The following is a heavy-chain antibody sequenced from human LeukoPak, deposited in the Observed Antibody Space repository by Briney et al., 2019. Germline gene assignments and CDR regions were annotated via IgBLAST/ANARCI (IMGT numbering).Heavy chain of an antibody. Sequence: PSETLSLTCTVSGGSISSYYWSWIRQPPGKGLEWIGYIYYSGSTNYNPSLKSRVTISVDTSRDQFSLKLSSVTAADTAVYYCARHVWVVAAQDFDYWGQGTLVTVSS. CDR2: IYYSGST. CDR1: GGSISSYY. J-gene: IGHJ4*02. CDR3: ARHVWVVAAQDFDY. V-gene: IGHV4-59*08. D-gene: IGHD2-15*01.